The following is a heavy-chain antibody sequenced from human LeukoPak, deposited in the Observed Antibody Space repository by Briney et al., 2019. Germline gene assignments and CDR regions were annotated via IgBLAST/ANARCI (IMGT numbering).Heavy chain of an antibody. Sequence: GASVKVSCKASGYTFTGYYMHWVRQAPGQGLEWMGWINPNSGGTNYAQKFQGRVTMTRDTSISTAYMELSRLRSDDTAVYYCAREDRYSSSWYADWGQGTLVTVSS. V-gene: IGHV1-2*02. D-gene: IGHD6-13*01. CDR3: AREDRYSSSWYAD. CDR1: GYTFTGYY. J-gene: IGHJ4*02. CDR2: INPNSGGT.